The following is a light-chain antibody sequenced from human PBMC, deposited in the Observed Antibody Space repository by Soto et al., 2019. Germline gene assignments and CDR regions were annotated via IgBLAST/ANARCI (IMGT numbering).Light chain of an antibody. CDR3: SSYAITSTLG. J-gene: IGLJ3*02. Sequence: QSALTQPASVSGSPGQSITISCTGTSSDVGGYNYVSWYQQHPGKAPKLMIYEVSNRPSGVSNRFSGSKSGNTASLTISGLQAEDESDYYCSSYAITSTLGFGGGTKVTVL. CDR2: EVS. CDR1: SSDVGGYNY. V-gene: IGLV2-14*01.